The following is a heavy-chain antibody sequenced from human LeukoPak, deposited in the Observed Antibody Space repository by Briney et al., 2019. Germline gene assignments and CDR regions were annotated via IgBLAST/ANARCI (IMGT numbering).Heavy chain of an antibody. V-gene: IGHV4-59*08. CDR2: IYYSGST. CDR3: AMYYYGSGANADYFDY. Sequence: SETLSLTCTVSSGSISSYYWSWIRQPPGKGLEWIGYIYYSGSTNYNPSLKSRVTISVDTSKNQFSLKLSSVTAADTAVYYCAMYYYGSGANADYFDYWGQGTLVTVSS. J-gene: IGHJ4*02. D-gene: IGHD3-10*01. CDR1: SGSISSYY.